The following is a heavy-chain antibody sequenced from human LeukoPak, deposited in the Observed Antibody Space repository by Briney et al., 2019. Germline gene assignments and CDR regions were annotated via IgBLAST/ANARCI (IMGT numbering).Heavy chain of an antibody. V-gene: IGHV3-66*04. CDR3: ARHEGITMIMN. CDR1: GFIVSTNY. J-gene: IGHJ4*02. Sequence: GGSLRLSCAASGFIVSTNYMSWVRQAPGKGREWVSVIYSGGSTYYADSVKGRFTISRDNSKNSLYLQMNSLRAEDTAVYYCARHEGITMIMNWGQGTLVTVSS. D-gene: IGHD3-22*01. CDR2: IYSGGST.